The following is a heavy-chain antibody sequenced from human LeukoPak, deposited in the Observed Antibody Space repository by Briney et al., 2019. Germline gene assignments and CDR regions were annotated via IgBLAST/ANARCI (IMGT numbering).Heavy chain of an antibody. D-gene: IGHD3-22*01. CDR3: ARDRYYDSSGYPDAFDI. Sequence: GGSLRLSCAASGFTFSSYGMHWVRQAPGKGLEWVAVISYDGSNKYYADSVKGRFTISRDNSKNTLYLQMNSLRSEDTAVYYCARDRYYDSSGYPDAFDIWGQGTMVTVSS. CDR1: GFTFSSYG. CDR2: ISYDGSNK. V-gene: IGHV3-30*03. J-gene: IGHJ3*02.